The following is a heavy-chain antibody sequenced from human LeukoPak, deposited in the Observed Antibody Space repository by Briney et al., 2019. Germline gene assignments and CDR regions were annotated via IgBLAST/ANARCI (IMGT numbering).Heavy chain of an antibody. J-gene: IGHJ6*03. V-gene: IGHV1-69*05. CDR1: GGTFSSYA. CDR2: IIPIFGTA. CDR3: ARGRDSSGDYYYYMDV. Sequence: SVKVSCKASGGTFSSYAISWVRQAPGQGLEWMGGIIPIFGTANYAQKFQGRVTITTDESTSTAYMELSSLRSEDTAVYYCARGRDSSGDYYYYMDVWGKGTTVTVSS. D-gene: IGHD3-22*01.